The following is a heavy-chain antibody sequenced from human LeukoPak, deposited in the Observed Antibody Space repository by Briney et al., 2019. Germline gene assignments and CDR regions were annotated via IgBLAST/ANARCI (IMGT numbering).Heavy chain of an antibody. V-gene: IGHV3-74*01. CDR3: ARDPDCDSTSCYIGPYNWFDP. CDR2: INTDGTNT. CDR1: GFSFRSYW. J-gene: IGHJ5*02. D-gene: IGHD2-2*02. Sequence: GGFLRLSCAASGFSFRSYWMHWVRQAPGKGLVWVSRINTDGTNTGYADSVKGRFTISRDNAKNTLYLQMNSLRAEDTAVYYCARDPDCDSTSCYIGPYNWFDPWGQGTLVIVSS.